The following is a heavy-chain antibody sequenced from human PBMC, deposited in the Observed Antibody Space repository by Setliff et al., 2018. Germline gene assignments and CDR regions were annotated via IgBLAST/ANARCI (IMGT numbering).Heavy chain of an antibody. CDR2: IWDDGGNK. V-gene: IGHV3-33*08. CDR3: ARTCSGSGCYAGLES. Sequence: GGSLRLSCAASGFTFSSYRMHWVRQAPGKGLEWVAVIWDDGGNKYHADSVKGRFTISRDNSKNTLYLERNSLRAEGTAVYYCARTCSGSGCYAGLESWGQGTPVTV. J-gene: IGHJ4*02. CDR1: GFTFSSYR. D-gene: IGHD2-15*01.